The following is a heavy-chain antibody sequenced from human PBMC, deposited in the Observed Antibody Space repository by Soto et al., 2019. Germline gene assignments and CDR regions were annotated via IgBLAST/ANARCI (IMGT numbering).Heavy chain of an antibody. Sequence: QVQLVQSGAEVKKPGSSVKVSCKASRGTFSSYAISWVRQAPGQGLEWMGGIIPIFGTANYAQKFQGRVTITADESTSTAYMEQSSLRSEDTAVYYCAGILIAARQDWFDPWGQGTLVTVSS. D-gene: IGHD6-6*01. J-gene: IGHJ5*02. CDR3: AGILIAARQDWFDP. V-gene: IGHV1-69*01. CDR1: RGTFSSYA. CDR2: IIPIFGTA.